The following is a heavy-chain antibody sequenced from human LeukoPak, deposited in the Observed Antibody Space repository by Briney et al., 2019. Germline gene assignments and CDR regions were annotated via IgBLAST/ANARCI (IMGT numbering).Heavy chain of an antibody. D-gene: IGHD2-15*01. J-gene: IGHJ4*02. CDR3: ARRGFVSGAGY. CDR2: FYYSGGT. CDR1: GGPISSSIYY. V-gene: IGHV4-39*01. Sequence: KASETLSLTCTVSGGPISSSIYYWGWIRQPPGKGLEWIGSFYYSGGTYYNPSLKSRVTISVDTSRSQFSLQLSSVTAADTAVYYCARRGFVSGAGYWGQGTLVTVSS.